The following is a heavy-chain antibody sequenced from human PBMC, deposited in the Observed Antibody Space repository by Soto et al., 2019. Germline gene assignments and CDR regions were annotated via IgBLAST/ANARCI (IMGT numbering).Heavy chain of an antibody. J-gene: IGHJ4*02. CDR1: GGSISSGGYF. Sequence: QVQLQESGPGLVKPSQTLSLTCSVSGGSISSGGYFWCWIRQHPGKGLERIVYIFYSGSTFYNPSLQSRVTASVDTSKKQFSLKLTSVTAADTAVYYCARGDCSGGSCYYFDYWGQGTLVTVSS. CDR3: ARGDCSGGSCYYFDY. CDR2: IFYSGST. V-gene: IGHV4-31*03. D-gene: IGHD2-15*01.